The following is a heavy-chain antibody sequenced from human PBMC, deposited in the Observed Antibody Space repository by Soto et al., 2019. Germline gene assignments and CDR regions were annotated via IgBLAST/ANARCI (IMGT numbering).Heavy chain of an antibody. D-gene: IGHD6-19*01. Sequence: EVQLLESGGGLVQPGGTLRLSCAASGFTFSSYGMTWVRQAPGKGLEWVSFSSATGAGTYYADSVKGRFTISRDNSKNALFLEMNSLRAEDTALYYCAKERREVVSGTGDSWGRGTLVTVSS. V-gene: IGHV3-23*01. CDR3: AKERREVVSGTGDS. J-gene: IGHJ4*02. CDR1: GFTFSSYG. CDR2: SSATGAGT.